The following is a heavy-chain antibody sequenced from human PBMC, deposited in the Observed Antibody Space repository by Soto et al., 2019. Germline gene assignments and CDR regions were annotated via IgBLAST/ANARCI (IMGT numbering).Heavy chain of an antibody. D-gene: IGHD3-3*01. J-gene: IGHJ4*02. CDR3: ARQGDFWSGSGDFDY. CDR1: GGSISSNNYY. CDR2: IYYNGFI. V-gene: IGHV4-39*01. Sequence: QLQLHESGPGLVKPSETLSLTCSVSGGSISSNNYYWGWIRQPPGKGLEWIGNIYYNGFIYYNPSLKSRVTISVDTSKNQFSLKLTSVTATDTAGYYCARQGDFWSGSGDFDYCGQGILVPVSS.